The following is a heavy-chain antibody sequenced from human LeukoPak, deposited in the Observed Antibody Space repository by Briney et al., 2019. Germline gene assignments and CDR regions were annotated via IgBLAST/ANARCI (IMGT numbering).Heavy chain of an antibody. CDR3: ASDRIEVDAFDI. CDR2: IYYRGST. V-gene: IGHV4-59*01. CDR1: GGSISNYY. J-gene: IGHJ3*02. D-gene: IGHD2-15*01. Sequence: SETLSLTCTVSGGSISNYYWSWIRQPPGKGLEWIGYIYYRGSTNYNPSLKSRVTISVDTSKNQFSLKLSSVTAADTAVYYCASDRIEVDAFDIWGQGTMVTVSS.